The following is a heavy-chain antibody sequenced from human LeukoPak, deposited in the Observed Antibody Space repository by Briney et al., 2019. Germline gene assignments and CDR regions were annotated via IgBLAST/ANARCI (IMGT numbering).Heavy chain of an antibody. CDR2: INEDGSEK. CDR3: AGRSYVIAFDI. Sequence: PGGSLRLSCAASGFTFSSSSMSWVRQAPGKGLEWVGNINEDGSEKNYVDSVKGRFTITRDNAKNSLYLQTNSLRAEDTAVYYCAGRSYVIAFDIWGQGTKVTVSS. J-gene: IGHJ3*02. CDR1: GFTFSSSS. V-gene: IGHV3-7*01. D-gene: IGHD3-16*01.